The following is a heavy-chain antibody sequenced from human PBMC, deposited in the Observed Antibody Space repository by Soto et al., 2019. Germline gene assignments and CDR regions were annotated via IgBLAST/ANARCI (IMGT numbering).Heavy chain of an antibody. V-gene: IGHV1-18*01. CDR1: GYTFTRSG. J-gene: IGHJ6*02. CDR2: ISTYNGDT. D-gene: IGHD2-21*01. Sequence: ASVKVSCKASGYTFTRSGISWVRQAPGQGLEWMGWISTYNGDTNYAQTFQGRVTMTTDTSTSTVHMEVRSLRSDDTAVYYCAREGVALYFYYGMDVWGQRTPVTVSS. CDR3: AREGVALYFYYGMDV.